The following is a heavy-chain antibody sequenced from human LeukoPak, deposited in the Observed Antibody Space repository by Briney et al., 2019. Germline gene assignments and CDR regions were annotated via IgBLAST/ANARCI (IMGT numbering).Heavy chain of an antibody. Sequence: SETLSLTCAVYGGSFSGYYWSWIRQPPGKGLEWIGEINHSGSTNYNPSLKSRVTISVDTSKNQFSLKLSSVTAADTAVYYCAREGQHYDFWSGYQGKTYFDYWGQGTLVTVSS. CDR1: GGSFSGYY. J-gene: IGHJ4*02. D-gene: IGHD3-3*01. CDR2: INHSGST. V-gene: IGHV4-34*01. CDR3: AREGQHYDFWSGYQGKTYFDY.